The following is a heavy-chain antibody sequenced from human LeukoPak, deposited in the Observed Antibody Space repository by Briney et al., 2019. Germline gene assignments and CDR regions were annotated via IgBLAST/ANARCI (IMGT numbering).Heavy chain of an antibody. Sequence: PGGSLRLSCAVSGLTVSSNYMSWVRQAPGKGLEWVSAIYSGGSTFYADSVKGRFTISRDNSKNTLYLQMNSLRAEDTAVYYCARDPYNSGSPYFDYWGQGTQVTVSS. CDR2: IYSGGST. CDR1: GLTVSSNY. D-gene: IGHD3-10*01. J-gene: IGHJ4*02. CDR3: ARDPYNSGSPYFDY. V-gene: IGHV3-53*01.